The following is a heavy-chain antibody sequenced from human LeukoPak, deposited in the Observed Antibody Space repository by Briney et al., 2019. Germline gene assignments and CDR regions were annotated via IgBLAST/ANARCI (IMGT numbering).Heavy chain of an antibody. CDR1: GGSINSYN. D-gene: IGHD3-10*01. CDR2: IHYSGTT. V-gene: IGHV4-59*08. CDR3: ARRYYKPPSYWYFDL. J-gene: IGHJ2*01. Sequence: SETLSLTCTVSGGSINSYNWNWIRQPPGKGLEWIGYIHYSGTTIYNPSLTSRVTISVDTSKNQFSLNLSSVTAADTAVYYCARRYYKPPSYWYFDLWGRGTLVTVSS.